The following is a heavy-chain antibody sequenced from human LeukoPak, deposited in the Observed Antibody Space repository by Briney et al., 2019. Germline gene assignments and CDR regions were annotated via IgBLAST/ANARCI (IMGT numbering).Heavy chain of an antibody. J-gene: IGHJ5*02. CDR3: ARTSLGGAWFDP. CDR2: IYYNGST. CDR1: GGSISSGDYY. Sequence: SETLSLTCTVSGGSISSGDYYWSWIRQPPGKGLEWIGYIYYNGSTYYNPSLKSRVTISVDTSKNQFSLKLSSVTAADTAVYYCARTSLGGAWFDPWGQGTLVAVSS. V-gene: IGHV4-30-4*08. D-gene: IGHD3-10*01.